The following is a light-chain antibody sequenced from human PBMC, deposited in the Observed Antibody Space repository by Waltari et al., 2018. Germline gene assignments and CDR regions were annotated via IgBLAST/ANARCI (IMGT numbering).Light chain of an antibody. J-gene: IGKJ1*01. CDR1: QSVSIN. V-gene: IGKV3-15*01. Sequence: EIVMTQSPATLSVSPGERAHLSCRASQSVSINLAWYPQKPGQAPRPIIYGASTRATGIPARFSGSGSGTEFTLTISSMQSEDFAVYYCQQYNNWPPWTFGQGTKVEIK. CDR3: QQYNNWPPWT. CDR2: GAS.